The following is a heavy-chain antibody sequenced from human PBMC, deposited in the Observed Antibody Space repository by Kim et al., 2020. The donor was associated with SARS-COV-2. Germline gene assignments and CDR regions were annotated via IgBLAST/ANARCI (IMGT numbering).Heavy chain of an antibody. D-gene: IGHD3-22*01. J-gene: IGHJ5*02. V-gene: IGHV4-39*01. CDR1: GGSISSSSYY. CDR3: ARHGAPRGEDYYDSSANWFDP. Sequence: SETLSLTCTVSGGSISSSSYYWGWIRQPPGKGLEWIGSIYYSGSTYYNPSLKSRVTISVDTSKNQFSLKLSSVTAADTAVYYCARHGAPRGEDYYDSSANWFDPWGQGTLVTVSS. CDR2: IYYSGST.